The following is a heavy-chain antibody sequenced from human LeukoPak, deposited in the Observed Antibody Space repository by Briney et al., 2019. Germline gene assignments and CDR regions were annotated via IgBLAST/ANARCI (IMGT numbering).Heavy chain of an antibody. V-gene: IGHV4-34*01. J-gene: IGHJ3*02. CDR1: GGSLRGYY. CDR3: ARGLSKEGPLAYSSGPDAFDI. D-gene: IGHD6-19*01. CDR2: NKHSGST. Sequence: SETPSPTCAGYGGSLRGYYWGWIRQPPGKGLEWIWGNKHSGSTNYNPSLKSRVTISVDTSRNQFSLKLSSVTAADTAVYYCARGLSKEGPLAYSSGPDAFDIWGQGTMVTVSS.